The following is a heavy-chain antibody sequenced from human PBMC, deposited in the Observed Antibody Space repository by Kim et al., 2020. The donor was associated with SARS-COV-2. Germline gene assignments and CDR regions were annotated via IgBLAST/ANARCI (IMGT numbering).Heavy chain of an antibody. J-gene: IGHJ3*02. CDR1: GGSFSGYY. V-gene: IGHV4-34*01. CDR3: ARRGETYYYGSGCRRHAFGI. D-gene: IGHD3-10*01. CDR2: INHSGST. Sequence: SETLSLTCAVSGGSFSGYYWSWIRQPPGKGLEWIGEINHSGSTNYNPSLKSRVTISVDTSKNQFSLKLSSVTAADTAVYYCARRGETYYYGSGCRRHAFGIWGQGTIVTLSS.